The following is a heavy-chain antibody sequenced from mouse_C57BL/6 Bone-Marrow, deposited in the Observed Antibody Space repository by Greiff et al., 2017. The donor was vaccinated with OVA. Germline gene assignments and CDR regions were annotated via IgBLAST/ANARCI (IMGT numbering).Heavy chain of an antibody. J-gene: IGHJ3*01. CDR3: ARGSITPFAY. CDR2: IYPRSGNT. CDR1: GYTFTSYG. V-gene: IGHV1-81*01. Sequence: QVQLQHSGAELARPGASVKLSCKASGYTFTSYGISWVKQRTGQGLEWIGEIYPRSGNTYYNEKFKGKATLTADKSSSTAYMELRSLTSEDSAVYFCARGSITPFAYWGQGTLVTVSA. D-gene: IGHD1-3*01.